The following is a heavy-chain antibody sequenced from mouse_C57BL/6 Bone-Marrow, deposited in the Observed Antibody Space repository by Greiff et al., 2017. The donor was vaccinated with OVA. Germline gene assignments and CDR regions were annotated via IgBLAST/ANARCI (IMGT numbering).Heavy chain of an antibody. J-gene: IGHJ2*01. CDR1: GFNIKDDY. CDR3: TTVTTVVSYYFDY. V-gene: IGHV14-4*01. CDR2: IDPENGNT. D-gene: IGHD1-1*01. Sequence: EVQVVESGAELVRPGASVKLSCTASGFNIKDDYMHWVKQRPEQGLEWIGWIDPENGNTEYASKFQGKATITADTSSNTAYLQLSSLTSEDTAVYYCTTVTTVVSYYFDYWGQGTTLTVSS.